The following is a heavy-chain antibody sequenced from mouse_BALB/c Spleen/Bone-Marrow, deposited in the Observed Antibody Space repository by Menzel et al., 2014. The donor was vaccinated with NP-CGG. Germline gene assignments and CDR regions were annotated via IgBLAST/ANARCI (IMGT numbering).Heavy chain of an antibody. CDR2: ISGGGSYT. CDR3: ARHAYYDQTEVSFVY. Sequence: EVNVVESGGGLVKSVGSLKLSCAASGFSFNSYGMSWVRQTPEKRLEWVATISGGGSYTFYPDSVKGRFTISRDNAKNNLYLQLSSLRSEDTALYYCARHAYYDQTEVSFVYWGQGTLVTVSA. J-gene: IGHJ3*01. D-gene: IGHD2-4*01. V-gene: IGHV5-9-2*01. CDR1: GFSFNSYG.